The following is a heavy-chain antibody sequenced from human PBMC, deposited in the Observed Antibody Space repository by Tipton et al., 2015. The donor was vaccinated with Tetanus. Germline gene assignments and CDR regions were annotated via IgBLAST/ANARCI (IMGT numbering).Heavy chain of an antibody. V-gene: IGHV4-4*08. D-gene: IGHD3-22*01. Sequence: GLVKPSETLSLTCGVFGDYLSDYYWTWVRQPPGKGLEWIASISNSGTSYNNPSFRSRVTVSVDTSKNQFSLRLNSVTAADTAVYYCARRGDYVFDYESRGYLWGAAFDIWGQG. CDR2: ISNSGTS. J-gene: IGHJ3*02. CDR1: GDYLSDYY. CDR3: ARRGDYVFDYESRGYLWGAAFDI.